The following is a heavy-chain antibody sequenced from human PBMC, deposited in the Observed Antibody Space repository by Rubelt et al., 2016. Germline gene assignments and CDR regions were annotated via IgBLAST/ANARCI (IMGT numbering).Heavy chain of an antibody. V-gene: IGHV4-59*08. D-gene: IGHD6-6*01. CDR1: GGSISSSNW. CDR3: ARHTTFARQFDY. J-gene: IGHJ4*02. Sequence: QVQLQESGPGLVKPSETLSLTCTVSGGSISSSNWWSWVRQPPGKGLEWIGYIYYSGSTNYNPSLKSRVTISVDTSKNQFSLKLSSVTAADTAVYYCARHTTFARQFDYWGQGTLVTVSS. CDR2: IYYSGST.